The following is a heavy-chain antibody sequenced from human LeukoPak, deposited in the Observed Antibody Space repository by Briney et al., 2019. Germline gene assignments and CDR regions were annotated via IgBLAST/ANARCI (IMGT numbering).Heavy chain of an antibody. J-gene: IGHJ4*02. CDR3: ATCSGASCYLVY. D-gene: IGHD2-15*01. Sequence: HPGGSLRLSCAASGFTFSSYWMHWVRQAPGKGLVWVSRINTDGSSTNYADSVKGRFTISRDNAKNTLYLQMNSLRAEDTAVYYCATCSGASCYLVYWGQGTLVTVSS. V-gene: IGHV3-74*01. CDR1: GFTFSSYW. CDR2: INTDGSST.